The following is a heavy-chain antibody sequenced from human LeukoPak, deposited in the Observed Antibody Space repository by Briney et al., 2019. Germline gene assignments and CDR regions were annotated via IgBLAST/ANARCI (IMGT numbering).Heavy chain of an antibody. CDR2: IYYSGST. V-gene: IGHV4-59*01. CDR1: GGSISSYY. Sequence: PSETLSLTCTVSGGSISSYYWSWIRHPPGKGLEWIGYIYYSGSTNYNPSLKSRLTISVDTSKNQFSLKLSSVTAADTAVYYCARGDSSVWYYFDYWGQGTLVTVSS. D-gene: IGHD6-19*01. J-gene: IGHJ4*02. CDR3: ARGDSSVWYYFDY.